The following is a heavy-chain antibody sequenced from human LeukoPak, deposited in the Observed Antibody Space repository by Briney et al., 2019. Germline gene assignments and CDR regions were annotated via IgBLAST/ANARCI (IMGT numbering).Heavy chain of an antibody. V-gene: IGHV3-21*01. CDR2: ISSSSSYI. CDR1: GFTFSSYS. CDR3: ARDLTVGAGYYYYYYGMDV. D-gene: IGHD1-26*01. Sequence: GGSLRLSCAASGFTFSSYSMNWVRQAPGKGLEWVSSISSSSSYIYYADSVKGRFTISRDNAKNSLYLQMNSLRAEDTAVYYCARDLTVGAGYYYYYYGMDVWGQGTTVTVSS. J-gene: IGHJ6*02.